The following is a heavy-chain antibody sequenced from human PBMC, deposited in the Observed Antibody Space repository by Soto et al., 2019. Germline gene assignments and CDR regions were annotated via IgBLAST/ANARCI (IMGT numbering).Heavy chain of an antibody. Sequence: GASVKVSCKASDYTFTSYGISWVRQAPGQGLEWMGWISAYNGNTNYAQKLQGRVTMTTDTSTSTAYMELRSLRSDDTAVYYCARYYDFWSGYYLDYWGQGTLVTVSS. CDR3: ARYYDFWSGYYLDY. J-gene: IGHJ4*02. V-gene: IGHV1-18*01. CDR1: DYTFTSYG. CDR2: ISAYNGNT. D-gene: IGHD3-3*01.